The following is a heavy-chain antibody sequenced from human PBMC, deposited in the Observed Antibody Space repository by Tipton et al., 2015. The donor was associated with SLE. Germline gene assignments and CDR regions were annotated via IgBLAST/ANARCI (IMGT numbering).Heavy chain of an antibody. CDR1: SGSISSYY. CDR3: ARVRGRGYFQH. CDR2: IYYSGST. J-gene: IGHJ1*01. Sequence: GLVKPSETLSLTCTVSSGSISSYYWSWIRQPPGKGLEWIGYIYYSGSTNYNPSLKSRVTISVDTSKNQFSLKLSSVTAADTAVYYCARVRGRGYFQHWGQGTLVSVSS. D-gene: IGHD3-10*01. V-gene: IGHV4-59*01.